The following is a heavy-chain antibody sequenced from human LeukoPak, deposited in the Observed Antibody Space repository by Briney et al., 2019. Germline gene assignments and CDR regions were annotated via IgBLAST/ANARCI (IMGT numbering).Heavy chain of an antibody. CDR2: IYSGGST. CDR3: VRGLLAAAGGAFDM. Sequence: QTGGSLRLSCVASGFTFSSYWMHWVRQAPGKGLEWVSVIYSGGSTYYGDPVKGRFTVSRDNSKSTLSLQMNSLRAEDTAVYYCVRGLLAAAGGAFDMWGQGTMVTVSS. CDR1: GFTFSSYW. D-gene: IGHD6-13*01. V-gene: IGHV3-53*01. J-gene: IGHJ3*02.